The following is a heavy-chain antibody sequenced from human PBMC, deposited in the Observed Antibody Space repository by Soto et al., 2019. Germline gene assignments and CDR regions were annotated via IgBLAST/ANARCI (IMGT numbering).Heavy chain of an antibody. D-gene: IGHD6-6*01. CDR1: GFTFGDYA. J-gene: IGHJ4*02. V-gene: IGHV3-49*04. CDR3: TRVQAIAARLSRNFDY. CDR2: IRSKAYGGTT. Sequence: GGSLRLSCTASGFTFGDYAMSWVRQAPGKGLEWVGFIRSKAYGGTTEYAASVKGRFTISRDDSKSIAYLQMNSLKTEDTAVYYCTRVQAIAARLSRNFDYWGQGTLVTVSS.